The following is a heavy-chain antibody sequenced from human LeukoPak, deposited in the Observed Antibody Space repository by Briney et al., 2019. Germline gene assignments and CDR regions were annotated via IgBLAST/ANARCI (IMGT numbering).Heavy chain of an antibody. V-gene: IGHV3-74*01. J-gene: IGHJ4*02. D-gene: IGHD6-19*01. CDR2: LSPDGGTI. CDR3: ATAGQWRFDS. Sequence: PGGSLRLSCVVAGFTFSSYWMQWVRQAPGKGLVWVSRLSPDGGTIDYSDSVRGRFTISRDNAKDTLYLQMNSLRVDDTAVYYCATAGQWRFDSWGLGTLVTVSS. CDR1: GFTFSSYW.